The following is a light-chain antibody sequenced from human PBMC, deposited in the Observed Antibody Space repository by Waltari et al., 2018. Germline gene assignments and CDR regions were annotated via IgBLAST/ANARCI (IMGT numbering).Light chain of an antibody. J-gene: IGLJ3*02. CDR3: SAYVGSEVV. V-gene: IGLV2-8*01. Sequence: QSALTQPPSASGSPGQSVTISCTGTSSDDGGYNYVSWYQQHLGKAPELFSFVVTPRPSAVPFRFSGSRSGDMVSLTVSELQADDEADYFCSAYVGSEVVFGEGTKLTVL. CDR2: VVT. CDR1: SSDDGGYNY.